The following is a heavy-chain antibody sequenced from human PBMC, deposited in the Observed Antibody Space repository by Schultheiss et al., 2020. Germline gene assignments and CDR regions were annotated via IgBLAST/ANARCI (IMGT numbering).Heavy chain of an antibody. CDR3: ARAGSGAFDI. J-gene: IGHJ3*02. CDR1: GGSISSYY. CDR2: IYYSGST. D-gene: IGHD3-10*01. V-gene: IGHV4-59*12. Sequence: SETLSLTCTVSGGSISSYYWSWIRQPPGKGLEWIGYIYYSGSTYYNPSLKSRVTISVDKSKNQFSLKLSSVTAADTAVYYCARAGSGAFDIWGQGTMVTVSS.